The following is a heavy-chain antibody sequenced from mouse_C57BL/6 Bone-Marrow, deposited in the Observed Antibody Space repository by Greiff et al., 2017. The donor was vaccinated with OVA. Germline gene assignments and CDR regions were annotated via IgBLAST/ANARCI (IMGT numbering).Heavy chain of an antibody. CDR2: IFPGSGST. CDR3: ARPYYSNYDYFDY. V-gene: IGHV1-75*01. J-gene: IGHJ2*01. CDR1: GYTFTDYY. D-gene: IGHD2-5*01. Sequence: VQLQQSGPELVKPGASVKISCKASGYTFTDYYINWVKQRPGQGLEWIGWIFPGSGSTYYNEKFKGKATLTVDKSSSTAYMLLSSLTSEDSAVYFCARPYYSNYDYFDYWGQGTTLTVSS.